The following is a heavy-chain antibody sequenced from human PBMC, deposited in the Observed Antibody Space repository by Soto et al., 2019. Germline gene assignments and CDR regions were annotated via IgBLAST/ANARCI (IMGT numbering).Heavy chain of an antibody. D-gene: IGHD2-2*01. CDR3: ARVSRSYYYYMDV. CDR2: IYHSGST. J-gene: IGHJ6*02. CDR1: GGSISSSNW. V-gene: IGHV4-4*02. Sequence: QVQLQESGPGLVKPSGTLSLTCAVSGGSISSSNWWSWVRQPPGKGLEWIGEIYHSGSTNYNPSLKSVATISVDTSKNHFSLKLSSVTAADTAVYYCARVSRSYYYYMDVWGQGTTVTVSS.